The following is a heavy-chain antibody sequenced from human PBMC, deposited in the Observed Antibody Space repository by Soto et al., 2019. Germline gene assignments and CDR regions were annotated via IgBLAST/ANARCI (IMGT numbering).Heavy chain of an antibody. CDR3: ARDSDHDY. CDR1: GFTFSNYA. J-gene: IGHJ4*02. Sequence: PGGSLRLSCAASGFTFSNYAMNWVRQAPGKGLEWVSVISGSGGSTYYADSVKGRFTISRDNSKNTLYLQMNSLRAEDTAVYYCARDSDHDYWGQGILVTVSS. V-gene: IGHV3-23*01. CDR2: ISGSGGST.